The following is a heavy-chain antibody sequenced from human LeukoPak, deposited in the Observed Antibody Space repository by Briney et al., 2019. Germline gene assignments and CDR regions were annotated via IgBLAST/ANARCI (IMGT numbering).Heavy chain of an antibody. D-gene: IGHD3-10*01. CDR3: ARGGYYYGSGSITDY. V-gene: IGHV1-8*01. J-gene: IGHJ4*02. CDR1: GYTFTSYD. CDR2: MNPNSGNT. Sequence: ASVKASCKASGYTFTSYDINWVRQATGQGLEWMGWMNPNSGNTGYAQKFQGRVTMTRNTSISTAYMELSSLRSVDTAVYYCARGGYYYGSGSITDYWGQGTLVTVSS.